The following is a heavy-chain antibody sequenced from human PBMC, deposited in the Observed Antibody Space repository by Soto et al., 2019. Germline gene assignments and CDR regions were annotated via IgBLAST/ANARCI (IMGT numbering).Heavy chain of an antibody. J-gene: IGHJ3*02. D-gene: IGHD1-26*01. CDR1: GFSISTYA. CDR3: ARRSFPYSGSPLEPWSDALDI. Sequence: QVQLVESGGGVVQPGRSLRLSCAASGFSISTYALHWVRQAPGKGPAWVAIISYNGNNKHYADSVKGRFTISRDNSKNTVDLQMNSLRVEDTAMYYCARRSFPYSGSPLEPWSDALDIWGQGTMVTVSS. V-gene: IGHV3-30*04. CDR2: ISYNGNNK.